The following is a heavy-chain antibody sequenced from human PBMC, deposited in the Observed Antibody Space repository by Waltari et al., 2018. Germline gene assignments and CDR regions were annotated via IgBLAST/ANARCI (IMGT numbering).Heavy chain of an antibody. CDR2: FSYEPNT. CDR1: GGSISSTSYY. CDR3: AGPGRVGGGSLMGLDY. Sequence: QLQLQESGPGLVKPSETLSLTCSVSGGSISSTSYYWGWIRQPPGKGLEWIGSFSYEPNTYHNPSLKSRITSSVDTSKNQFSLQLRSVTAADTAIYYCAGPGRVGGGSLMGLDYWGQGTLVTVSS. D-gene: IGHD2-15*01. V-gene: IGHV4-39*01. J-gene: IGHJ4*02.